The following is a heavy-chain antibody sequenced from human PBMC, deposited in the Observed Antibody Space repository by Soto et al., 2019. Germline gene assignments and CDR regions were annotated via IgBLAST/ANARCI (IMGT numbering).Heavy chain of an antibody. V-gene: IGHV2-5*02. CDR2: IYWDDDK. CDR3: AHSPIVPAATRGFAWFDP. J-gene: IGHJ5*02. D-gene: IGHD2-2*01. CDR1: GFSLSSSGVG. Sequence: QITLRESGPTLVKPTQTLTLTCTFSGFSLSSSGVGVGWIRQPPGKALEWLAFIYWDDDKRYSPSLKSRLTITKHSPKTRVVLRLTYMDPVDTPTYYCAHSPIVPAATRGFAWFDPGGQGTLVTVSS.